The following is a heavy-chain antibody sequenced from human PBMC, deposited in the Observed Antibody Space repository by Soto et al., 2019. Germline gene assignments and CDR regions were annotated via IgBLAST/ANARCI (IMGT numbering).Heavy chain of an antibody. D-gene: IGHD6-19*01. CDR2: ISTYNGNT. CDR3: ARDFADISSGWYADY. V-gene: IGHV1-18*01. J-gene: IGHJ4*01. Sequence: GASVKVSCKASGYTFTTYGISWVRQAPGQGLEWMGWISTYNGNTNYAQKFQGRVTMTTDTSTSTAYMELRSLRSDDTAVYYCARDFADISSGWYADYWGHGTLVTVSS. CDR1: GYTFTTYG.